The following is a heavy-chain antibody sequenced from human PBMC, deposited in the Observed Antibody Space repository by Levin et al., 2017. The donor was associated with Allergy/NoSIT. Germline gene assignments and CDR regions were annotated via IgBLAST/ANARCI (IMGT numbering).Heavy chain of an antibody. CDR1: GFTFDDYA. CDR2: ISWNSGSI. CDR3: AKYSLSGDAFDI. Sequence: LPGGSLRLSCAASGFTFDDYAMHWVRQAPGKGLEWVSGISWNSGSIGYADSVKGRFTISRDNAKNSLYLQMNSLRAEDTALYYCAKYSLSGDAFDIWGQGTMVTVSS. D-gene: IGHD1-14*01. J-gene: IGHJ3*02. V-gene: IGHV3-9*01.